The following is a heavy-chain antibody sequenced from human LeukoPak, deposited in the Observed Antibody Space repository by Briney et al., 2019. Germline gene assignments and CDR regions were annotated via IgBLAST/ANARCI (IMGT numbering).Heavy chain of an antibody. CDR2: IYHSGST. J-gene: IGHJ4*02. V-gene: IGHV4-38-2*02. Sequence: SETLSLTCTVSGYSISSGYYWGWIRQPPGKGLEWIGSIYHSGSTYYNPSLKSRVTISVDTSKNQFSLKLSSVTAADTAVYYCARFPPGIVVVITWIDYWGQGTLVTVSS. CDR1: GYSISSGYY. CDR3: ARFPPGIVVVITWIDY. D-gene: IGHD3-22*01.